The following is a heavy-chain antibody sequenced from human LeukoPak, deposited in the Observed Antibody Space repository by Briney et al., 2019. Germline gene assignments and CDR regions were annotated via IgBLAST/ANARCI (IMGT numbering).Heavy chain of an antibody. CDR3: ARRSYGSGGMIDY. Sequence: KPGGSLRLSCAASGFTFSSYSMNWVRQAPGKGLEWVSSICSSSSYIYYADSVKGRFTISRDNAKNSLYLQMNSLRAEDTAVYYCARRSYGSGGMIDYWGQGTLVTVSS. D-gene: IGHD6-19*01. V-gene: IGHV3-21*01. CDR2: ICSSSSYI. J-gene: IGHJ4*02. CDR1: GFTFSSYS.